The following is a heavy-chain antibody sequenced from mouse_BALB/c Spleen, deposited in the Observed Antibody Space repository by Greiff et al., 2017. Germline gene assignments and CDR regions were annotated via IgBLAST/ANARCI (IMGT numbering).Heavy chain of an antibody. CDR2: ISSGSSTI. CDR1: GFTFSSFG. V-gene: IGHV5-17*02. CDR3: ARLPSSGSYAMDY. J-gene: IGHJ4*01. D-gene: IGHD3-1*01. Sequence: EVKLMESGGGLVQPGGSRKLSCAASGFTFSSFGMHWVRQAPEKGLEWVAYISSGSSTIYYADTVKGRFTISRDNPKNTLFLQMTSLRSEDTAMYYCARLPSSGSYAMDYWGQGTSVTVSS.